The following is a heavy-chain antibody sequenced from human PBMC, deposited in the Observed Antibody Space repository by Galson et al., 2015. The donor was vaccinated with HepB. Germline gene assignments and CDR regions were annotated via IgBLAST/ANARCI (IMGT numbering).Heavy chain of an antibody. CDR1: GVTFSSYP. CDR3: AVSRSGHWIIEY. Sequence: SLRLSCAASGVTFSSYPTHWVRQAPGKGLEWVAVISYDGSHKYFPDYMKGRISISRDSSKNTLFLQMNSLRADDTAVYYCAVSRSGHWIIEYWGQGTLVTVSS. D-gene: IGHD6-19*01. V-gene: IGHV3-30*04. CDR2: ISYDGSHK. J-gene: IGHJ4*02.